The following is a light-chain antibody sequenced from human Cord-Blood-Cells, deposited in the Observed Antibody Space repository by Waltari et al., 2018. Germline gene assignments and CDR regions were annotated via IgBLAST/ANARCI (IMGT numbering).Light chain of an antibody. CDR1: SSDVGGYNY. V-gene: IGLV2-14*01. Sequence: QSALTQPASVSGSPGLSITISCTGTSSDVGGYNYVSWYQQHPDNAPKLMIYDVSNRPAGVPNRFSGSKSGNTASLTISGLQAEDEADYYCSSYTSSSTVVFGGGTKLTVL. CDR2: DVS. CDR3: SSYTSSSTVV. J-gene: IGLJ2*01.